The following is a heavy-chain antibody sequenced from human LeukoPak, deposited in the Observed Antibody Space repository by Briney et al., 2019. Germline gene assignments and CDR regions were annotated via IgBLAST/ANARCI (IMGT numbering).Heavy chain of an antibody. D-gene: IGHD1-1*01. CDR3: ARVEGYFAY. J-gene: IGHJ4*02. Sequence: GGPVRLSCAASGFTLSSYEMNWLRQAPGRGVEWVAYISSSGSTIYYADSEKGRFTISRDNANNSLYLKMNSLRAEDTAVYDCARVEGYFAYWGQGTLVTVSS. CDR1: GFTLSSYE. V-gene: IGHV3-48*03. CDR2: ISSSGSTI.